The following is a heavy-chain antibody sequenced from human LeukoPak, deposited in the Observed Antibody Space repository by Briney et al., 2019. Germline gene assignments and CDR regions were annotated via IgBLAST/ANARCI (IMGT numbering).Heavy chain of an antibody. CDR1: GGTFSSYA. D-gene: IGHD6-19*01. J-gene: IGHJ3*02. CDR3: ARSVAGGGYDAFDI. V-gene: IGHV1-69*05. CDR2: IIPIFGTA. Sequence: ASVKVSCKASGGTFSSYAISWVRQAPGQGLEWMGRIIPIFGTANYAQKYQGRVTITTDESTSTAYMELSGLRSEDTAVYYCARSVAGGGYDAFDIWGQGTMVTVSS.